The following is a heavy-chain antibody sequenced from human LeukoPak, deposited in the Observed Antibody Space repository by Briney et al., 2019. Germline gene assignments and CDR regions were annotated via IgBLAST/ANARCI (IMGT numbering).Heavy chain of an antibody. CDR3: ARRRGPIAAGDAFDI. D-gene: IGHD6-25*01. J-gene: IGHJ3*02. Sequence: GGSLRLSCAASGFTFSSYSMNWVRQAPGKGLEWVSSISSSSSYIYYADSVKGRFTISRDNAKNSLYLQMNSLRAEDTAVYYCARRRGPIAAGDAFDIWGQGTMVTVSS. V-gene: IGHV3-21*01. CDR1: GFTFSSYS. CDR2: ISSSSSYI.